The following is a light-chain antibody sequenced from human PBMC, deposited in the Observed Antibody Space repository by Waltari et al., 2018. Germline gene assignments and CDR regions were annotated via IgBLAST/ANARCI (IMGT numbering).Light chain of an antibody. Sequence: QSVLTHPPSASGTPGQRVTTPCPGSSSHTGRDPVNWSPPPPGRAPKLLISANAQPPSGVPDRFSGSKSGTSASLAIRGLRSEDEADYPCAVWDDSLSGWVFGGGTKLTVL. J-gene: IGLJ3*02. CDR2: ANA. CDR1: SSHTGRDP. V-gene: IGLV1-44*01. CDR3: AVWDDSLSGWV.